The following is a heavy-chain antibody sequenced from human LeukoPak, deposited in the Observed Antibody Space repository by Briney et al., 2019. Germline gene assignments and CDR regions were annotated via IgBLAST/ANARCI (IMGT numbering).Heavy chain of an antibody. CDR2: IYYSGST. J-gene: IGHJ4*02. CDR3: ARVYSGYDIDY. CDR1: GGSVSSGSYY. D-gene: IGHD5-12*01. V-gene: IGHV4-61*01. Sequence: SETLSLTCTVSGGSVSSGSYYWSWSRQPPGKGLEWIGYIYYSGSTNYNPSLKSRVTISVDTSKNQFSLKLSSVTAADTAVYYCARVYSGYDIDYWGQGTLVTVSS.